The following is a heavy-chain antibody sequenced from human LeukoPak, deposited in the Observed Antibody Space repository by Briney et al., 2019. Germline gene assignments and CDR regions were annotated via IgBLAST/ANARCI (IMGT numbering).Heavy chain of an antibody. CDR1: GYSISRGSY. CDR2: VYHSGSA. V-gene: IGHV4-38-2*01. Sequence: PSETLSLTCAVSGYSISRGSYWGWIRQPPGKGLEWIGSVYHSGSAYYNPSLKSRVTISVDTSKNQFFLKLSSVTAADTAVYYCATTEYDFWSGYHDYWGQGTLVTVSS. J-gene: IGHJ4*02. D-gene: IGHD3-3*01. CDR3: ATTEYDFWSGYHDY.